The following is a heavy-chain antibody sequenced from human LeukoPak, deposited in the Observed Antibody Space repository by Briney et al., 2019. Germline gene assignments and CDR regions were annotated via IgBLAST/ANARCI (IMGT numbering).Heavy chain of an antibody. CDR3: AGGVVVVAATRKYYYGMDV. D-gene: IGHD2-15*01. J-gene: IGHJ6*02. CDR2: VIPIFGIA. CDR1: GGAFSSYG. Sequence: GASVKVSCKASGGAFSSYGISWVRQAPGQGLEWVGRVIPIFGIANYAQKFQGRVRITADKSTSTAYMELSSLRSEDTAVYYCAGGVVVVAATRKYYYGMDVWGQGTTVTVSS. V-gene: IGHV1-69*04.